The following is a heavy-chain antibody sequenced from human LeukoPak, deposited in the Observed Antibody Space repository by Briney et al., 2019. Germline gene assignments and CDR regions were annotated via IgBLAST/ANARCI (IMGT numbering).Heavy chain of an antibody. J-gene: IGHJ1*01. CDR1: GFTFSSYG. Sequence: GGSLRLSCAASGFTFSSYGMSWVRQAPGKGLEWVSAISGSGGSTYYADSVKGRFTISRDNAKNSLYLQMNSLRAEDTAVYYCARGGPERFQHWGQGTLVTVSS. CDR2: ISGSGGST. D-gene: IGHD3-16*01. V-gene: IGHV3-23*01. CDR3: ARGGPERFQH.